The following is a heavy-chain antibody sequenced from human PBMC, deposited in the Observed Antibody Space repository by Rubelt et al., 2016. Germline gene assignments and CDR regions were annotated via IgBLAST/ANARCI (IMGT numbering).Heavy chain of an antibody. CDR3: ARHDTGSFLFDC. J-gene: IGHJ4*02. CDR2: IYYTGST. V-gene: IGHV4-39*07. D-gene: IGHD1-26*01. Sequence: QVQLQESGPGLVKPSETLSLTFTVSSGSVSSADHYWGWIRQPPGKGLEWLGSIYYTGSTYYNPSIKSRVTISIDTPKNQFSLKLSAVTAAEPAVYYCARHDTGSFLFDCRGQGVLVTVSS. CDR1: SGSVSSADHY.